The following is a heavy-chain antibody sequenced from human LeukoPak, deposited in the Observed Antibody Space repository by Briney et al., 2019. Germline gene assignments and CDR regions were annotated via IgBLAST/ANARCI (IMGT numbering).Heavy chain of an antibody. J-gene: IGHJ4*02. CDR1: GYTFTSYA. V-gene: IGHV1-3*03. Sequence: GASVKVSCKASGYTFTSYAMHWVRQAPGQRLEWMGWINAGNGNTKYSQEFQGRVTITADKSTSTAYMELSSLRSEDTAVYYCAREGQRNWNYENWGQGTLVTVSS. D-gene: IGHD1-7*01. CDR3: AREGQRNWNYEN. CDR2: INAGNGNT.